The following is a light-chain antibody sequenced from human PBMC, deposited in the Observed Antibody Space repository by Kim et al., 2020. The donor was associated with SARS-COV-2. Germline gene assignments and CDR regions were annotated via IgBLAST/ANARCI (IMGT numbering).Light chain of an antibody. CDR3: GSYVGNNNFV. V-gene: IGLV2-8*01. CDR1: SSDVGGYNY. Sequence: GRQVTISCAGTSSDVGGYNYICWYQHHPGKAPKLMIYEVTQRPSGVPGRFSGSRSGNTASLTVSGLQAEDEADYYCGSYVGNNNFVFGTGTKVTVL. J-gene: IGLJ1*01. CDR2: EVT.